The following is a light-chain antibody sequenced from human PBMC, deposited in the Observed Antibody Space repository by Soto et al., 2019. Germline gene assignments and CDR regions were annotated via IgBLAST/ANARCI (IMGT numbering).Light chain of an antibody. J-gene: IGKJ5*01. CDR1: HDITNS. CDR3: QQYHNLPPIT. Sequence: DIQMTQSPSSLSASVGDRVTITCQASHDITNSLNWLQQKPGKAPKLLIYDASNLETGVPSRFNGSGSGTDFTFTINSLQPEDIATYYCQQYHNLPPITFGQGTRLEIK. CDR2: DAS. V-gene: IGKV1-33*01.